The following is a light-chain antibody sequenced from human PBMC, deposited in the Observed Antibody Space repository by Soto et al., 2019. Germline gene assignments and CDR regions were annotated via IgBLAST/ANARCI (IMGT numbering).Light chain of an antibody. CDR2: WAS. CDR3: QRYYHTPPET. V-gene: IGKV4-1*01. Sequence: DVVMTQSPDSLAVSLGERATINCKSSQSLLYSSNNKNYLAWYQQKPGQPPKLLIYWASTRESGVPDRFSGSGSGTDFTLTISSLQAEDVAVYYCQRYYHTPPETFGHGTKVDIK. J-gene: IGKJ3*01. CDR1: QSLLYSSNNKNY.